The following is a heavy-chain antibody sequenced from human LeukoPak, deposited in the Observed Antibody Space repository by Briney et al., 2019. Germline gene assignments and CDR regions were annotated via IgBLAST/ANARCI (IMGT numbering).Heavy chain of an antibody. CDR1: EFTVSNNF. CDR2: IYSRGGT. J-gene: IGHJ6*03. CDR3: AKVPGYYYDSSGTPTSGYYYYMDV. Sequence: GGSLRLSCAVSEFTVSNNFMTWVRQAPGKGLECVSIIYSRGGTYYADSVKGRFTISRDNSKNTLYLQMNSLRAEDTAVYYCAKVPGYYYDSSGTPTSGYYYYMDVWGKGTTVTVSS. D-gene: IGHD3-22*01. V-gene: IGHV3-66*02.